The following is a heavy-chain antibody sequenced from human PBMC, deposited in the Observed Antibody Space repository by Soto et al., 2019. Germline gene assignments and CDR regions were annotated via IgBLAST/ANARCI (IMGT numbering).Heavy chain of an antibody. D-gene: IGHD3-10*01. CDR3: ARGTDYYGSGSYYYYYYGMDV. V-gene: IGHV3-7*01. Sequence: GESLKISCAASGFTFSSYWMSWVRQAPGKGLEWVANIKQDGSEKYYVDSVKGRFTISRDNAKNSLYLQMNSLRAEDTAVYYCARGTDYYGSGSYYYYYYGMDVWGQGTTVTVSS. J-gene: IGHJ6*02. CDR1: GFTFSSYW. CDR2: IKQDGSEK.